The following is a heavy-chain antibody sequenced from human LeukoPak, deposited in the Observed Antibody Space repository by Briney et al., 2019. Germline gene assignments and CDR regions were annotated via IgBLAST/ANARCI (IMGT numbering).Heavy chain of an antibody. CDR3: AKDQSYDILTGYYDY. Sequence: GGCLRLSCAASGFTLSSYGMDWGRPAPGKGVEWVAVISYDGSNKYYADSVKGRFTISRDNSKNTLYLQMNSLRAEDTAVYYCAKDQSYDILTGYYDYWGQGTLVTVSS. CDR2: ISYDGSNK. CDR1: GFTLSSYG. V-gene: IGHV3-30*18. J-gene: IGHJ4*02. D-gene: IGHD3-9*01.